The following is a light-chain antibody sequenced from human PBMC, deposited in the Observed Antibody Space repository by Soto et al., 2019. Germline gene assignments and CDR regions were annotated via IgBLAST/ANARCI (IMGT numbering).Light chain of an antibody. CDR1: QSVSSY. J-gene: IGKJ1*01. Sequence: EIVLTQSPATLSLSPGERATLSCRASQSVSSYLAWYQQKPGQAPRLLIYDASNRATGIPAGFSGSGSGTDFTLTISSLEPEDSAVYYCQRARTFGQGAKVEIK. CDR2: DAS. V-gene: IGKV3-11*01. CDR3: QRART.